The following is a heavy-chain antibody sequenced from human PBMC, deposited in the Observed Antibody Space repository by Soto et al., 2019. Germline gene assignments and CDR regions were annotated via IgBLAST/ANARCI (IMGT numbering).Heavy chain of an antibody. Sequence: QVQLQQWGAGLLKPSETLSLTCAVYGGSFSGYYWSWIRQPPGKGLEWIGEINHSGSTNYNPSLKSRVTISVDTSKNQFSLKLSSVTAADTAVYYYARFPALTVTTTRYYYYYGMDVWGQGTTVTVSS. J-gene: IGHJ6*02. D-gene: IGHD4-4*01. CDR3: ARFPALTVTTTRYYYYYGMDV. CDR2: INHSGST. CDR1: GGSFSGYY. V-gene: IGHV4-34*01.